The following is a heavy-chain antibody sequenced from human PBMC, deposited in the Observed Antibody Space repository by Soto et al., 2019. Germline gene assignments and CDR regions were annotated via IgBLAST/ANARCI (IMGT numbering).Heavy chain of an antibody. CDR3: ATTIYSSGWSRDH. D-gene: IGHD6-19*01. Sequence: SETLSLTCAVYGGSFSGYYWSWIRQPPGKGLEWIGEINHSGSTNYNPSLKSRVTISVDLSKNQFSLNLISVTAADTAVYYCATTIYSSGWSRDHWGQGTLVTVSS. V-gene: IGHV4-34*01. J-gene: IGHJ4*02. CDR1: GGSFSGYY. CDR2: INHSGST.